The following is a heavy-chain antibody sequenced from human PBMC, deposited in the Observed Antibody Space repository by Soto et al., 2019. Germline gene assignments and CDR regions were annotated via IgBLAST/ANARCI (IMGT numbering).Heavy chain of an antibody. J-gene: IGHJ4*02. Sequence: EVQLVESGGGLVKPGGSLRLSCAASGFTFSTYNMNWVRQAPGKGLEWVASISSTSVYMYYANTLKGRFTLSRANAKSSLFLQVNSLRAEDTAVYYCARGWLRGPWMYWGQGTMVTVSS. D-gene: IGHD5-12*01. CDR2: ISSTSVYM. V-gene: IGHV3-21*01. CDR3: ARGWLRGPWMY. CDR1: GFTFSTYN.